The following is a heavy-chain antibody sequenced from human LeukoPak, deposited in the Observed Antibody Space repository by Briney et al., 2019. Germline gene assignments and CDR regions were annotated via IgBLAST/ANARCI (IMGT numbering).Heavy chain of an antibody. CDR1: GFTFSSYS. CDR2: ISSSSSYI. J-gene: IGHJ3*02. D-gene: IGHD2-21*02. CDR3: ARKGSREVVTVSDAFDI. Sequence: GGSLRLSCAASGFTFSSYSMNWVRQAPGKGLEWVSSISSSSSYIYYADSVKGRLTISRDNAKNSLYLQMNSLRAEDTAVYYCARKGSREVVTVSDAFDIWGQGTMVTVSS. V-gene: IGHV3-21*01.